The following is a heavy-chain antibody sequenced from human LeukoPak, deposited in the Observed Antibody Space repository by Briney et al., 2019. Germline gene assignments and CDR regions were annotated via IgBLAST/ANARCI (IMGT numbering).Heavy chain of an antibody. D-gene: IGHD5-18*01. V-gene: IGHV4-61*02. J-gene: IGHJ5*02. CDR2: IYTSGST. CDR3: ARSAATVGEGGYSYGVDTNWFDP. CDR1: GGSISSGSYY. Sequence: PSETLSLTCTVSGGSISSGSYYWSWIRQPAGKGLEWIGRIYTSGSTNYNPSLKSQVTISVDTSKNQFSLKLSSVTAADTAVYYCARSAATVGEGGYSYGVDTNWFDPWGQGTLVTVSS.